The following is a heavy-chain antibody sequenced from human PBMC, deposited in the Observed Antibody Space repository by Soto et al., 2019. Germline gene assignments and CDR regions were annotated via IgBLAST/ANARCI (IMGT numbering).Heavy chain of an antibody. CDR3: ASYYGSGSYYNWFDP. CDR1: GGSFSCYY. D-gene: IGHD3-10*01. CDR2: INHSGST. J-gene: IGHJ5*02. V-gene: IGHV4-34*01. Sequence: PSETLSLTCAVYGGSFSCYYWIWIRQPPGKGLEWIGEINHSGSTNYNPSLKSRVTISVDTSKNQFSLKLSSVTAADTAVYYCASYYGSGSYYNWFDPWGQGTLVTVSS.